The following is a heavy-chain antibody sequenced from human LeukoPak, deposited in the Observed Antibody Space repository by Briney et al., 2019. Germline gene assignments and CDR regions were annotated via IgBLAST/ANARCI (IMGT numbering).Heavy chain of an antibody. CDR3: ARLPYYDVLAGTDY. Sequence: PGGSLRLSCAASGFTFRSYWMSWVRQAPGQGLEWVANIKQDGSEKYYVDSVKGRFTISRDNARNSLYPQMNSLRAEDTAVYYCARLPYYDVLAGTDYWGQGTLVTVSS. J-gene: IGHJ4*02. CDR2: IKQDGSEK. D-gene: IGHD3-9*01. CDR1: GFTFRSYW. V-gene: IGHV3-7*01.